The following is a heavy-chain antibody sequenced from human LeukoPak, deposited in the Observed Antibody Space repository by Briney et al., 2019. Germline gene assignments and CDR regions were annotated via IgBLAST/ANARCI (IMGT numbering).Heavy chain of an antibody. CDR2: ISSSGSTI. Sequence: PGGSLRLSCASSGFTFSDYYMSWIRQAPGKGLEWVSYISSSGSTIYYADSVKGRFTISRDNAKNSLYLQMNSLRAEDTAVYYCARDSRYDFWSGYEYNWFDPWGQGTLVTVSS. D-gene: IGHD3-3*01. J-gene: IGHJ5*02. CDR1: GFTFSDYY. V-gene: IGHV3-11*04. CDR3: ARDSRYDFWSGYEYNWFDP.